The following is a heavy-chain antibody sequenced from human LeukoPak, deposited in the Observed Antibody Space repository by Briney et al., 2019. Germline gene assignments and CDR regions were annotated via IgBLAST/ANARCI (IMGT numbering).Heavy chain of an antibody. J-gene: IGHJ3*02. CDR1: GYTPTELS. V-gene: IGHV1-24*01. CDR2: FDPEDGET. CDR3: ATVGPYVWGSPPSSDAFDI. Sequence: ASVKVSCKVSGYTPTELSMHWVRQAPGKGLEWMGGFDPEDGETIYAQKFQGRVTMTEDTSTDTAYMELSSLRSEDTAAYYCATVGPYVWGSPPSSDAFDIWGQGTMVTVSS. D-gene: IGHD3-16*01.